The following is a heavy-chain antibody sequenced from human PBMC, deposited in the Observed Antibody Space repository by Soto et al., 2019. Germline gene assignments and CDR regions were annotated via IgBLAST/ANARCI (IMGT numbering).Heavy chain of an antibody. CDR1: DGTSIDHD. CDR2: IYYSGST. Sequence: TVADGTSIDHDWRWIRQPPGKGLEWIGYIYYSGSTNYNPSLKSRVTISVDTSKNQFSLKLSSVTAADTAVYYCARRYGPGFDYWGQGTLVTVSS. D-gene: IGHD4-17*01. CDR3: ARRYGPGFDY. J-gene: IGHJ4*02. V-gene: IGHV4-59*08.